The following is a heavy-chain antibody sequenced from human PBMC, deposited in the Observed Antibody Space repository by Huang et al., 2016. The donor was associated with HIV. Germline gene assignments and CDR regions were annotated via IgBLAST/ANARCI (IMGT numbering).Heavy chain of an antibody. CDR3: AKADSGAAAGSLVDY. J-gene: IGHJ4*02. CDR1: GFTFSSYA. Sequence: EVQLLESGGGLVQPGGSLRLSCAASGFTFSSYAMSWVRQAPGKGLEGVSIITGRGSSSYYADSVKGRFTISRDNSKNTLYLQMNSLRAEDTAIYYCAKADSGAAAGSLVDYWGQGTLVTVSS. V-gene: IGHV3-23*01. CDR2: ITGRGSSS. D-gene: IGHD6-13*01.